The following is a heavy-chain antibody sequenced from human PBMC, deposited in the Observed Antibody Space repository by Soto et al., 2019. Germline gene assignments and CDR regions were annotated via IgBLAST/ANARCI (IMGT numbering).Heavy chain of an antibody. CDR2: IYYSGST. V-gene: IGHV4-39*01. Sequence: SETLSLTCTVSGGSISSSSYYWGWIRQPPGKGLEWIGSIYYSGSTYYNPSLKSRVTISVDTSKNQSSLKLSSVTAADTAVYYCARLLEWSGYWFDYWGQGTLVTVSS. J-gene: IGHJ4*02. D-gene: IGHD3-3*01. CDR1: GGSISSSSYY. CDR3: ARLLEWSGYWFDY.